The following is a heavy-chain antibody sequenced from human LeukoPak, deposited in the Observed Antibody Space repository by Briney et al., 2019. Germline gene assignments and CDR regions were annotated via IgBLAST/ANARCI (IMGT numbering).Heavy chain of an antibody. Sequence: PGRSLRLSCAASGFTFSSFVMTWVRQSPGHGLEGVTSITGSHGPTYNTDSGQGRFTISRANSQNTPYLQMNSLRSQDPAVYCSTRDPNDDYVGAFDSWGQGTLVTVSS. CDR3: TRDPNDDYVGAFDS. J-gene: IGHJ5*01. CDR2: ITGSHGPT. D-gene: IGHD4-23*01. V-gene: IGHV3-23*01. CDR1: GFTFSSFV.